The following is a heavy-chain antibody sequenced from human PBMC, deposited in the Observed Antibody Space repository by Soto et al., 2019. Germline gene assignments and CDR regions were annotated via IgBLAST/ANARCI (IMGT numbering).Heavy chain of an antibody. J-gene: IGHJ4*02. CDR1: GFIFSNYE. CDR2: IDHSGTTI. CDR3: ARGHIVATILDY. V-gene: IGHV3-48*03. Sequence: GGSLRLSCAASGFIFSNYEMSWVRQAPGKGLEWVSYIDHSGTTIYYADSVKGRFTISRDNTKNSLFLQMNSLRAEDTAVYYCARGHIVATILDYWGQGTLVTVSS. D-gene: IGHD5-12*01.